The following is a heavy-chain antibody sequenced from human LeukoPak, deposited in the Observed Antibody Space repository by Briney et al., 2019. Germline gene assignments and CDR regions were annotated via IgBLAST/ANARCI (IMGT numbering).Heavy chain of an antibody. Sequence: GRSLRLSCAASGFTFSSYGMHWVRQAPGKGLEWVAVIWYDGSNKYYADSVKGRFTISRDNSKNTLYLQMNSLRAEDTAVYYCARDRATTGPPGYFQHWGQGTLVTVSS. CDR2: IWYDGSNK. J-gene: IGHJ1*01. CDR3: ARDRATTGPPGYFQH. D-gene: IGHD1-26*01. CDR1: GFTFSSYG. V-gene: IGHV3-33*01.